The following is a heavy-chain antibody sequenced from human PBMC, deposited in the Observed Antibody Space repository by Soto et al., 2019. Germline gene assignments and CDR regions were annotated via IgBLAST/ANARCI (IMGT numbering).Heavy chain of an antibody. CDR1: GGSISSGGYY. D-gene: IGHD1-1*01. CDR3: ARDQSWHDLVWWFDP. Sequence: SETLSLTCTVSGGSISSGGYYWSWIRQHPGKGLEWIGYIYYSGSTYYNPSLKSRVTISVDTSTSTVYMELNSLTSEDTAVYYCARDQSWHDLVWWFDPWGQGTLVTVSS. CDR2: IYYSGST. J-gene: IGHJ5*02. V-gene: IGHV4-31*03.